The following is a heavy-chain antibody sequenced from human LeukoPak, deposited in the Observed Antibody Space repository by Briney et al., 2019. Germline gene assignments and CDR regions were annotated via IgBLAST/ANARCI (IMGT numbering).Heavy chain of an antibody. J-gene: IGHJ4*02. CDR3: ARGAVGMLGPNNPFDY. V-gene: IGHV1-2*02. Sequence: ASVKVSCKASGYTFTGNYLHWVRQAPGQGLEWVGWINTNNGGTSYAQTFLGRVTMTRDTSISTAYLELVSLRSDDTAVYYCARGAVGMLGPNNPFDYWGQGTLVTLSS. D-gene: IGHD1-26*01. CDR1: GYTFTGNY. CDR2: INTNNGGT.